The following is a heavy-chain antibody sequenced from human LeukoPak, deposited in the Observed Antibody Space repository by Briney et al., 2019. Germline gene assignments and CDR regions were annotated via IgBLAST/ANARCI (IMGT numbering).Heavy chain of an antibody. CDR2: ISWGSNVI. V-gene: IGHV3-48*02. CDR3: ARDPGYSYALDY. Sequence: GGSPRLSCTASGFTFSSYSMNWVRQAPGKGLEWLSYISWGSNVIYYADSVKGRFTTSRDDAKNSLFLQMNSLTDEDTAVYYCARDPGYSYALDYWGRGTLVTVSS. J-gene: IGHJ4*02. CDR1: GFTFSSYS. D-gene: IGHD5-18*01.